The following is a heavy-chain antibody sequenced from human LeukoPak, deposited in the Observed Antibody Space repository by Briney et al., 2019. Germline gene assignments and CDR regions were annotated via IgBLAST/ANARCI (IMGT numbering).Heavy chain of an antibody. J-gene: IGHJ4*02. D-gene: IGHD2-2*01. CDR3: ARTRWGYCSSTSCPTRHDY. CDR1: GGSISSSSYY. Sequence: SETLSLTCTVSGGSISSSSYYWGWIRQPPGKGLEWIGSIYYSGSTNYNPSLKSRVTISVDTSKNQFSLKLSSVTAADTAVYYCARTRWGYCSSTSCPTRHDYWGQGTLVTVSS. CDR2: IYYSGST. V-gene: IGHV4-39*07.